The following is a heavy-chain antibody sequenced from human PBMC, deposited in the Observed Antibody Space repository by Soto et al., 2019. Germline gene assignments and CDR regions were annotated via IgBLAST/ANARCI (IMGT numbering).Heavy chain of an antibody. D-gene: IGHD4-17*01. CDR3: ARDTVLTGMFDF. Sequence: QVLLQESGPGQVKPSETLSLTCTVSGGSIGSYHWSWVRQPPGKGLEWIASVYYTGTTNYNPSLGRRVTISIDAPGNRFSMEITSVTAADTAIYYCARDTVLTGMFDFWGQGTLVTVSS. V-gene: IGHV4-59*01. CDR1: GGSIGSYH. J-gene: IGHJ4*02. CDR2: VYYTGTT.